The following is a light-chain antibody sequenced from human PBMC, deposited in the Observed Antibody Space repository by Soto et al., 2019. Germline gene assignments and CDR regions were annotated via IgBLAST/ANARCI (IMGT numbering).Light chain of an antibody. V-gene: IGKV3-15*01. Sequence: PGERATLSCRASQSVSSRLAWYQQKSGQGPRLLIYDASTRATGISGSFSGSGSGTEFTLPISSLQSEDFAVYYGQQYGSSPPVSFGQGTRLEIK. CDR2: DAS. J-gene: IGKJ5*01. CDR1: QSVSSR. CDR3: QQYGSSPPVS.